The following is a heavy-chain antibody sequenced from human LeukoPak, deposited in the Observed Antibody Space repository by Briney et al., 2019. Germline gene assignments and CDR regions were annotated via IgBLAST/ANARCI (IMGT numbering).Heavy chain of an antibody. Sequence: GASVKVSCKASGYSFTNFGITWVRQAPGQGLEWMGWISAYNGNTDYAQNFQGRATVTADTSTSTAYMELRGLRSDDTAVYYCARSGCSAGTCYSQTVKFDYWGQGTLVTVSS. V-gene: IGHV1-18*01. CDR1: GYSFTNFG. CDR2: ISAYNGNT. J-gene: IGHJ4*02. CDR3: ARSGCSAGTCYSQTVKFDY. D-gene: IGHD2-15*01.